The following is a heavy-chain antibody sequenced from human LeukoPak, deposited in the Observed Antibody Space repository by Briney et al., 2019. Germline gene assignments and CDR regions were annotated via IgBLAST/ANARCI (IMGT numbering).Heavy chain of an antibody. Sequence: ASVKVSCKASGYTFTSYAMHWVRQAPGQRLEWMGWINAGNGNTKYSQKFQGRVTTTRDTSASTAYMELSSLRSEDTAVYYCARVASGRTVTTPFDYWGQGTLVTVSS. D-gene: IGHD4-17*01. CDR3: ARVASGRTVTTPFDY. J-gene: IGHJ4*02. CDR2: INAGNGNT. CDR1: GYTFTSYA. V-gene: IGHV1-3*01.